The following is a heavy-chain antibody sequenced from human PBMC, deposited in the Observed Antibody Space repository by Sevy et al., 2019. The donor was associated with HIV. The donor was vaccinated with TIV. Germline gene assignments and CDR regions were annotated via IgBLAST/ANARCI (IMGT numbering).Heavy chain of an antibody. D-gene: IGHD1-26*01. Sequence: ASVKVSCKASGYTFTSYYMHWVRQAPGQGLEWMGIINPSGGSTSYPQKFQGRVTMTRDTSTSTVYMELSSLRSEDTAVYYCAREAGATTLYYYYGMDVWGQGTTVTVSS. CDR2: INPSGGST. V-gene: IGHV1-46*01. J-gene: IGHJ6*02. CDR3: AREAGATTLYYYYGMDV. CDR1: GYTFTSYY.